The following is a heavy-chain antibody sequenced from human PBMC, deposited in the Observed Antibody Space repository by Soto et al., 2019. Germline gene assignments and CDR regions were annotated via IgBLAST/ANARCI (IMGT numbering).Heavy chain of an antibody. CDR3: ARGIAVAGLIFDY. J-gene: IGHJ4*02. CDR1: GGSITGGSISSTTYY. CDR2: IYYSGST. Sequence: SETLSLTCTVSGGSITGGSISSTTYYWSWIRQPPGKCLEWIGYIYYSGSTYYNPSLKSPVTISVDTSKNQFSLKLSSVTAADTAVYYCARGIAVAGLIFDYWGQGTLVTVSS. D-gene: IGHD6-19*01. V-gene: IGHV4-30-4*01.